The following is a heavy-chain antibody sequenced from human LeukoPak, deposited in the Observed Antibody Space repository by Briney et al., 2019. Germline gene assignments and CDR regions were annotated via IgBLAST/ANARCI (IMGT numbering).Heavy chain of an antibody. J-gene: IGHJ4*02. CDR2: IRYDGSNK. Sequence: GGSLRLSCAASGFTFSSYGMHWVRQAPGKGLEWVAFIRYDGSNKYYADSVKGRFTISRDNSKNTLYLQMNGLRAEDTAVYYCARGSSCDYWGQGTLVTVSS. V-gene: IGHV3-30*02. CDR3: ARGSSCDY. CDR1: GFTFSSYG. D-gene: IGHD6-13*01.